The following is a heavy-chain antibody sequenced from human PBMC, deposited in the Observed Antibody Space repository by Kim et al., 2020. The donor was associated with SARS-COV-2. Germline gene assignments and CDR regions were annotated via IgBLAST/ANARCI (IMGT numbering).Heavy chain of an antibody. CDR3: ARAPEGYFDWLLSTGYNWFDP. CDR2: IYYSGST. CDR1: GGSISSSSYY. D-gene: IGHD3-9*01. V-gene: IGHV4-39*07. Sequence: SETLSLTCTVSGGSISSSSYYWGWIRQPPGKGLEWIGSIYYSGSTYYNPSLKSRVTISVDTSKNQFSLKLSSVTAADTAVYYCARAPEGYFDWLLSTGYNWFDPWGQGTLVTVSS. J-gene: IGHJ5*02.